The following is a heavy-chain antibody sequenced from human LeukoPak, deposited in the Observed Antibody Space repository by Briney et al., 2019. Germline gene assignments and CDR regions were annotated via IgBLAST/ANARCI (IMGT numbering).Heavy chain of an antibody. V-gene: IGHV1-18*01. CDR2: ISPHTGDI. J-gene: IGHJ5*02. CDR3: ARERRSFDR. Sequence: ASVKVSCKASGYTFSSHGIIWVRQAPGQGLEWIAWISPHTGDIDYAQNLQGRVTVTTDTSTNTAYMELRSLRFDDTAVYYCARERRSFDRWGQGTLVTVSS. CDR1: GYTFSSHG. D-gene: IGHD3-16*01.